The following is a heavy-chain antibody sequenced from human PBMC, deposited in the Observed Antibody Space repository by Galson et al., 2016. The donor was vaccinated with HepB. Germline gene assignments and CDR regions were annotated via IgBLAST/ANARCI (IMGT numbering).Heavy chain of an antibody. V-gene: IGHV1-18*01. CDR1: GYTFTNYG. CDR2: ISAYNGHT. Sequence: SVKVSCKASGYTFTNYGISWVRQAPGQGLEWMGWISAYNGHTNYAQKLQGGVTMTTDTSTSTAYMELSSLRSEDTAVYYCAAERVTSSDYYYYYGMDIWGRGTTVTVSS. CDR3: AAERVTSSDYYYYYGMDI. D-gene: IGHD2-2*01. J-gene: IGHJ6*02.